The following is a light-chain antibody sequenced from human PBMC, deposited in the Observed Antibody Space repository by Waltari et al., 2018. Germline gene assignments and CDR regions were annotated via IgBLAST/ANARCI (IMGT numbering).Light chain of an antibody. CDR2: GAS. V-gene: IGKV3-20*01. J-gene: IGKJ3*01. CDR1: QSVSSSY. CDR3: QQYGTSPFT. Sequence: EVVLTQSPGTLSLSPGERATLSCRARQSVSSSYLAWDQQKPGQAPRLLIYGASSRATGIPDRFSGSGSGTDFTLTISRLEPEDFAVYYCQQYGTSPFTFGPGTKVDIK.